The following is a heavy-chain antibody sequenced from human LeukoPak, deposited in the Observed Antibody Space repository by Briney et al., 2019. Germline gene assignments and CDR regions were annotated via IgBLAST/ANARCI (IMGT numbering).Heavy chain of an antibody. Sequence: SVKVSCKASGGTFSSYTISWVRQAPGQGLEWMGRIIPILGIANYAQKFQGRVTITADKSTSTAYMELSSLRSEDTAVYYCARGHDSSGYYYPYFDYWGQGTLVTVSS. J-gene: IGHJ4*02. CDR1: GGTFSSYT. D-gene: IGHD3-22*01. CDR2: IIPILGIA. CDR3: ARGHDSSGYYYPYFDY. V-gene: IGHV1-69*02.